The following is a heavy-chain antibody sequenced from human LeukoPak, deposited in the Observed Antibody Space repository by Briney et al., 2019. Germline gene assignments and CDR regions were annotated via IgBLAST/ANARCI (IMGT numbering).Heavy chain of an antibody. CDR1: GYTFTSYD. CDR3: ARGECSGGSCYAHRWFAP. CDR2: MNPNSGNT. J-gene: IGHJ5*02. V-gene: IGHV1-8*01. Sequence: ASVKVSCKASGYTFTSYDINWVRQATGQGLEWMGWMNPNSGNTGYAQKFQGRVTMTRNTSISTAYMELSSLRSEDTAVYYCARGECSGGSCYAHRWFAPWGQGTLVTVSS. D-gene: IGHD2-15*01.